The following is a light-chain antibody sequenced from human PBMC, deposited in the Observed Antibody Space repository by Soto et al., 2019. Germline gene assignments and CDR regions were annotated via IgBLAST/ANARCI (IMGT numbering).Light chain of an antibody. J-gene: IGLJ2*01. V-gene: IGLV2-14*01. CDR2: DVS. CDR3: SSYTSSSRV. Sequence: QSALTQPASVSGSPGQSITISCTGTSSDVGGYNYVSWYQQHPGKAPKLMIYDVSNRPSGVSNRFSGSKSGNTASLTISGLQAEDEDDYSCSSYTSSSRVFGGGTKLTVL. CDR1: SSDVGGYNY.